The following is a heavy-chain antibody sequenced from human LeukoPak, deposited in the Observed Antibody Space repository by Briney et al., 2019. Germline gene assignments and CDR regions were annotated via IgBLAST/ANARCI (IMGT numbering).Heavy chain of an antibody. V-gene: IGHV3-30*04. CDR3: ARDSSAAGIGDFDY. D-gene: IGHD6-13*01. CDR2: ISYDGSNK. J-gene: IGHJ4*02. CDR1: GFTFSSYA. Sequence: GRSLRLSCAASGFTFSSYAMHWVRQAPGTGLEWVAVISYDGSNKYYADSVKGRFTISRDNSKNTLYLQMNSLRAEDTAVYYCARDSSAAGIGDFDYWGQGTLVTVSS.